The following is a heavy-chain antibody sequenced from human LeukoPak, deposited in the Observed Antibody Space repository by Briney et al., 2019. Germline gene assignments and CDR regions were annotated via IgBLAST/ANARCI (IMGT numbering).Heavy chain of an antibody. Sequence: PGGPLRLSCAASGFTFSGSAMHWVRQASGKGLEGVGRITSKSNNYATAYAASVKGRFTISRDDSKNTAYLQMNSLKTEDTAVYYCTRHGFGSGSYSSDWGQGTLVTVSS. V-gene: IGHV3-73*01. CDR3: TRHGFGSGSYSSD. D-gene: IGHD3-10*01. CDR1: GFTFSGSA. J-gene: IGHJ4*02. CDR2: ITSKSNNYAT.